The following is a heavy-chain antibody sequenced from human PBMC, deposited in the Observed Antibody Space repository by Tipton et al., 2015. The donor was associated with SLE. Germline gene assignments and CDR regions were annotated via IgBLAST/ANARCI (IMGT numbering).Heavy chain of an antibody. J-gene: IGHJ6*03. D-gene: IGHD2-2*01. CDR1: GFTFSSYA. Sequence: SLRLSCAASGFTFSSYAMSWVRQAPGKGLEWVSVIYSGGSSTYYADSVKGRFTISRDNSKNTLYLQMNSLRAEDTAVYYCAKAGLVCSSTSCYYYYMDVWGKGTTVTVSS. CDR2: IYSGGSST. CDR3: AKAGLVCSSTSCYYYYMDV. V-gene: IGHV3-23*03.